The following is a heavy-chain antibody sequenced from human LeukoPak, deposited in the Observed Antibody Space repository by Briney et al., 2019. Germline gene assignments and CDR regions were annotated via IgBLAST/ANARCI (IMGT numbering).Heavy chain of an antibody. CDR3: VRDRRYYDSSGYQRFDY. CDR1: GGSFSNYF. D-gene: IGHD3-22*01. J-gene: IGHJ4*02. Sequence: SETLSLTCAVYGGSFSNYFWSWIRHPPGKGLEWIGEVNHIGSTNYNPSLKSRVTISVDTSKNQFSLKLSSVTAADTAVYYCVRDRRYYDSSGYQRFDYWGQGMLVTVSS. CDR2: VNHIGST. V-gene: IGHV4-34*01.